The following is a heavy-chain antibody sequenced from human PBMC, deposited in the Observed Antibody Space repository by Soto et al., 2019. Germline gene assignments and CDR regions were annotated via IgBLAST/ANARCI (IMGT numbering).Heavy chain of an antibody. Sequence: GGSLRLSCAASGFTFSSYSMNWVRQAPGKGLEWVSYISSSSSTIYYADSVKGRFTISRDNAKNSLYLQMNSLRDEDTAVYYCARDPAPRYYYDSSGPGDFDIWGQATMVTV. J-gene: IGHJ3*02. CDR2: ISSSSSTI. V-gene: IGHV3-48*02. CDR1: GFTFSSYS. D-gene: IGHD3-22*01. CDR3: ARDPAPRYYYDSSGPGDFDI.